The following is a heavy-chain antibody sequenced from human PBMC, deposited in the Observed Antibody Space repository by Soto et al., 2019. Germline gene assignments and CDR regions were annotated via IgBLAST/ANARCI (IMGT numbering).Heavy chain of an antibody. Sequence: SVKVSCKASGGTFSSYTISWVRQAPGQGLEWMGRIIPILGIANYAQKFQGRVTITADKSTSTAYMELSSLRSEDTAVYYCARDIAAAGQYYYYYMDVWGKGTTVTVSS. CDR1: GGTFSSYT. V-gene: IGHV1-69*04. D-gene: IGHD6-13*01. J-gene: IGHJ6*03. CDR2: IIPILGIA. CDR3: ARDIAAAGQYYYYYMDV.